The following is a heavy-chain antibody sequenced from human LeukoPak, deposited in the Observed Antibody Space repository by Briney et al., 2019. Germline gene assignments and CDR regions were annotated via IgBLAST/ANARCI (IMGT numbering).Heavy chain of an antibody. V-gene: IGHV4-39*01. CDR3: ARHRESYYGEFDY. CDR2: IYYSGTI. D-gene: IGHD1-26*01. CDR1: GGSISRGSDY. Sequence: SETLSLTCTVSGGSISRGSDYWGWIRQPPGKGLEWIVSIYYSGTIYYNPSLTSRVTISIDTSKNQFSLKLSSVTAADTAVYYCARHRESYYGEFDYWGQGTLVTVSS. J-gene: IGHJ4*02.